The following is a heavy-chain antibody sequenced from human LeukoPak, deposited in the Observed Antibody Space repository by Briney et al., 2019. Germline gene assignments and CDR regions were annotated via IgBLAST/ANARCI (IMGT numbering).Heavy chain of an antibody. J-gene: IGHJ4*02. CDR1: GGTFSSYA. CDR3: ARDPWGVEEGYSYGYEDY. D-gene: IGHD5-18*01. CDR2: IIPILGIA. V-gene: IGHV1-69*04. Sequence: GSSVKVSCKASGGTFSSYAISWVRQAPGQGLEWMGRIIPILGIANYAQKFQGRVTMTRDTSTSTVYMELSSLRSEDTAVYYCARDPWGVEEGYSYGYEDYWGQGTLVTVSS.